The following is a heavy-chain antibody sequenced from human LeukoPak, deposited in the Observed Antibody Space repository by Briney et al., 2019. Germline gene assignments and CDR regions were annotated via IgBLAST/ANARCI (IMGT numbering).Heavy chain of an antibody. CDR2: IYYSGST. J-gene: IGHJ6*03. CDR3: ARGIPYFSDYDFWSGSPSYYMDV. V-gene: IGHV4-59*01. CDR1: GGSISSYY. D-gene: IGHD3-3*01. Sequence: SETLSLTCTVSGGSISSYYWSWIRQPPGKGLEWIGYIYYSGSTNYNPSLKSRVTISVDTSKNQFSLKLSSVTAADTAVYYCARGIPYFSDYDFWSGSPSYYMDVWGKGTTVTVSS.